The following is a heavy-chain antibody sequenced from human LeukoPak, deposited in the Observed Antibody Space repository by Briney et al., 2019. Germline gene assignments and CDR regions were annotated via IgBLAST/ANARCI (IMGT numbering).Heavy chain of an antibody. Sequence: GSLRLSCAASGFTFSNFEMNWVRQAPGKGLEWISYISTLMASTYYADSVKGRFTVSRDNAKNSMYLRMDTLRAEDTAVYYCARERGYNYGYSGYYDQWGQGILVTAYS. CDR2: ISTLMAST. V-gene: IGHV3-48*03. D-gene: IGHD5-18*01. CDR3: ARERGYNYGYSGYYDQ. J-gene: IGHJ4*02. CDR1: GFTFSNFE.